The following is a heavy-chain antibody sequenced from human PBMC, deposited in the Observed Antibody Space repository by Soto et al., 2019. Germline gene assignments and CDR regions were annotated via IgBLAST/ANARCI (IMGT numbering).Heavy chain of an antibody. V-gene: IGHV1-2*04. D-gene: IGHD3-16*01. CDR3: ARGQRGETLANYYYYGMGV. Sequence: ASVKVSCKASGYTFTGYYMHWVRQAPGQGLEWMGWINPNSGGTNYAQKFQGWVTMTRDTSISTAYMELSRLRSDDTAVDYCARGQRGETLANYYYYGMGVWRQGNTVPVSS. J-gene: IGHJ6*02. CDR2: INPNSGGT. CDR1: GYTFTGYY.